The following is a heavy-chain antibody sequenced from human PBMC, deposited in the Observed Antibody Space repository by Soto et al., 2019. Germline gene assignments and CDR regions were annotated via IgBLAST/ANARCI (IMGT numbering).Heavy chain of an antibody. Sequence: ASVKVSCKACGDTFTGYYMHWVRQAPGQGLEWMGWINPNSGGTNYAQKFQGWVTMTRDTSISTAYMELSRLRSDHTAVYYCARVVVGIWGESFPGYNCFDPGGKEPLVPVSS. J-gene: IGHJ5*02. CDR3: ARVVVGIWGESFPGYNCFDP. D-gene: IGHD3-16*01. CDR1: GDTFTGYY. V-gene: IGHV1-2*04. CDR2: INPNSGGT.